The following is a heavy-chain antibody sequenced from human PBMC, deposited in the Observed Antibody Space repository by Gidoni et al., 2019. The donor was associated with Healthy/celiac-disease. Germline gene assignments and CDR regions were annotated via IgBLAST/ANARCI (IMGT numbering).Heavy chain of an antibody. CDR2: ISGSGGST. J-gene: IGHJ4*02. Sequence: EVQLLESGGGLVQPWGSLRLSFAGSGFPFSSYAMSWVRQAPGKGLEWVSAISGSGGSTYYADSVKGRFTISRDNAKNTLYLQMNSLRAEDTAVYYCAKDRRAVAGTFDYWGQGTLVTVSS. CDR3: AKDRRAVAGTFDY. CDR1: GFPFSSYA. V-gene: IGHV3-23*01. D-gene: IGHD6-19*01.